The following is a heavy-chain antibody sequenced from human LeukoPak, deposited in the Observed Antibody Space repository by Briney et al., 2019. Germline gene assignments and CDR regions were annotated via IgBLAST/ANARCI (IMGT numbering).Heavy chain of an antibody. CDR3: ARDIVVVPAAHYFDY. V-gene: IGHV3-23*01. CDR2: ISGSGGST. Sequence: GGSLRLSCAASGFTFSSYAMSWVRQAPGKGLERVSAISGSGGSTYYADSVKGRFTISRDNAKNSLYLQMNTLRAEDTAVYYCARDIVVVPAAHYFDYWGQGTLVTVSS. D-gene: IGHD2-2*01. CDR1: GFTFSSYA. J-gene: IGHJ4*02.